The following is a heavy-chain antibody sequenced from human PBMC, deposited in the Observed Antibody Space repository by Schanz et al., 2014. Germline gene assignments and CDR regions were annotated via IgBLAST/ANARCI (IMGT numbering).Heavy chain of an antibody. Sequence: QLQLVESGGGVVQPGRSLRLSCAASGFPFRSYVMHWVRQAPGKGLEWVAFISYDGNNQYYADSVKGRFTISRDNSKKTPHLLMNSLRAEDTAVYYCARPIYDLWSGSFDYWGQGTLVTVSS. V-gene: IGHV3-30*04. CDR2: ISYDGNNQ. CDR3: ARPIYDLWSGSFDY. D-gene: IGHD3-3*01. J-gene: IGHJ4*02. CDR1: GFPFRSYV.